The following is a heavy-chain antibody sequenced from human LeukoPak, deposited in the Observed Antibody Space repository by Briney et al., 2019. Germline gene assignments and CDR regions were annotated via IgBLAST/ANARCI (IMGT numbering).Heavy chain of an antibody. CDR3: ASGHDYGDSRLDY. Sequence: GGSLRLSCAASGFTVSSNYMSWVRQAPGKGLEWVSVIYSGGSTYYADSVKGRFTISRDNSKNTLYLQMSSLRAEDTAVYYCASGHDYGDSRLDYWGQGTLVTVSS. D-gene: IGHD4-17*01. CDR2: IYSGGST. V-gene: IGHV3-66*01. CDR1: GFTVSSNY. J-gene: IGHJ4*02.